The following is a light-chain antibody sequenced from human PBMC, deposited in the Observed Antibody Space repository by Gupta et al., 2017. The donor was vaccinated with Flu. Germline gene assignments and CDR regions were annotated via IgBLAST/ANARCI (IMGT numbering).Light chain of an antibody. V-gene: IGKV3-20*01. CDR3: QQYGSSPYT. J-gene: IGKJ2*01. CDR1: QSVSSTY. CDR2: RAS. Sequence: EIVLTQSPGTLSLTTGERATLSCSASQSVSSTYLAWYQQKPGQAPRLLIYRASSRATGIPDRFSGSGSGTDFTLTISRLEPEDFAVYYCQQYGSSPYTFGQGTKLEIK.